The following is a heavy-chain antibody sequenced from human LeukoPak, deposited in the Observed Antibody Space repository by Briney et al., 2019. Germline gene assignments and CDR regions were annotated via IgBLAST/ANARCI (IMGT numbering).Heavy chain of an antibody. CDR1: GGSISSYY. CDR2: IYTSGST. J-gene: IGHJ4*02. CDR3: ARGKTGSSSSRAQTIDY. Sequence: LETLSLTCTVSGGSISSYYWSWIRQPAGKGLEWIGRIYTSGSTNYNPSLKSRVTMSVDTSKNQFSLKLSSVTAADTAVYYCARGKTGSSSSRAQTIDYWGQGTLVTVSS. V-gene: IGHV4-4*07. D-gene: IGHD6-13*01.